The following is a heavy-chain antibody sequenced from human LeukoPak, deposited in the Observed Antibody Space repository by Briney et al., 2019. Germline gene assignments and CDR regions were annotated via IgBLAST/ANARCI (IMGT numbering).Heavy chain of an antibody. Sequence: SVKVSCKASGGTFSSYAISWVRQAPGQGLEWMGGIIPIFGTANYAQKFQGRVTITADKSTSTAYMELSSLRSEDTAVYYCARVAAVAGTMAFDIWGQGAMVTVSS. CDR2: IIPIFGTA. CDR3: ARVAAVAGTMAFDI. J-gene: IGHJ3*02. V-gene: IGHV1-69*06. D-gene: IGHD6-19*01. CDR1: GGTFSSYA.